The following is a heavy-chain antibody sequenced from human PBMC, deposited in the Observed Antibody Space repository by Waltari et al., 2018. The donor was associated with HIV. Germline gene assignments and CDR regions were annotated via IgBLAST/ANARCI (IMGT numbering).Heavy chain of an antibody. Sequence: EVRLVEAGEALFNPGESLRLSFAASRFPFSNPWIQWTPQPPGKGLVWVARINTDGTTTTYSESVGGRFTISRDNAKNTLDLQMNSLTADDTAVYYCARANVFLRFGEFSNYGMDVWGQGTMVTVSS. CDR2: INTDGTTT. CDR1: RFPFSNPW. J-gene: IGHJ6*02. CDR3: ARANVFLRFGEFSNYGMDV. V-gene: IGHV3-74*01. D-gene: IGHD3-10*01.